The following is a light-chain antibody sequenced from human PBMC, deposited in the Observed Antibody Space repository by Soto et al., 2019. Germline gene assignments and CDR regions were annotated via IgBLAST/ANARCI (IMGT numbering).Light chain of an antibody. J-gene: IGKJ1*01. CDR2: KAS. Sequence: DIQLTQSPCTLSASVGDRVTLTCMASQGISSYLAWYQQKPGKAPKLLIYKASTLKSGVPSRFSGSGSGTEFTLTISSLQPGDFATYYCQHYNTYPWTFGQGTKVDIK. CDR3: QHYNTYPWT. V-gene: IGKV1-5*03. CDR1: QGISSY.